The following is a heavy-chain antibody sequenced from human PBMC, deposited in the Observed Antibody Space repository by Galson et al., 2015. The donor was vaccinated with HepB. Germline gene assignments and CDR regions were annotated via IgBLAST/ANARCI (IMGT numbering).Heavy chain of an antibody. CDR2: MNPNSGNT. V-gene: IGHV1-8*01. J-gene: IGHJ6*02. Sequence: SVKVSCKASGSTFTSYDINWVRQATGQGLEWMGWMNPNSGNTGYAQKFQGRVTMTRNTSISTAYMGLSSLRSEDTAVYYCARGRRGRYYYYGMDVWGQGTTVTVSS. CDR1: GSTFTSYD. CDR3: ARGRRGRYYYYGMDV.